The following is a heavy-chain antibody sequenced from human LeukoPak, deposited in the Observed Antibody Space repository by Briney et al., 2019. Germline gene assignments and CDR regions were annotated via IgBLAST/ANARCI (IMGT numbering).Heavy chain of an antibody. V-gene: IGHV3-7*01. D-gene: IGHD5-18*01. CDR1: GFTLSSYW. J-gene: IGHJ4*02. Sequence: PGGCLRLSCAASGFTLSSYWMRCVRQAPGKGLEWVANIKQDGSEKYYVDSVKGRFTISRDNAKNSLYLQMNSLRAEDTAVYYCASEPDDTASFDYWGQGTLVTVSS. CDR3: ASEPDDTASFDY. CDR2: IKQDGSEK.